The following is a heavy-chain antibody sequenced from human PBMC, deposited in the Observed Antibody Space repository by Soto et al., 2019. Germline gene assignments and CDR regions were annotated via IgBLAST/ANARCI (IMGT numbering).Heavy chain of an antibody. CDR2: INSDGSRA. J-gene: IGHJ3*02. Sequence: GGSLRLSCAASGFTFSSYWMHWVRQAPGKGLVWVSRINSDGSRANYADSVKGRFTISRDNAKNTLYLQINSLRVEETAVYYCARGVRGAYGLDIWGQGTMVTVSS. V-gene: IGHV3-74*01. CDR3: ARGVRGAYGLDI. CDR1: GFTFSSYW. D-gene: IGHD2-21*01.